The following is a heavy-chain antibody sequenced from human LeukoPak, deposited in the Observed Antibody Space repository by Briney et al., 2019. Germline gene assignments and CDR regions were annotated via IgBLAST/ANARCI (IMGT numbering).Heavy chain of an antibody. V-gene: IGHV4-39*01. CDR3: ARQGRGGGYTAFDI. J-gene: IGHJ3*02. Sequence: PSETLSLTCTVSGGSISSSSYYWGWIRQPPGKGLEWIGSIYYSGSTYYNPSLKSRVTIAVDTSKHQFSLRLGSVTAADTAGYYCARQGRGGGYTAFDIWGQGTMVTVSS. CDR1: GGSISSSSYY. D-gene: IGHD6-25*01. CDR2: IYYSGST.